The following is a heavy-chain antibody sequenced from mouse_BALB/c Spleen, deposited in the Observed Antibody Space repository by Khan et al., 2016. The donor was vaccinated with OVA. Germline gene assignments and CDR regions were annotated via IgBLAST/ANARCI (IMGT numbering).Heavy chain of an antibody. CDR2: VWGDGNT. J-gene: IGHJ1*01. Sequence: VQLKQSGPGLVAPSQSLSITCTVSGFSLTNYGVSWVRQPPGKGLEWLGVVWGDGNTNYHSALRSRLSISNDNSKSQVFLKLNRLQTDDKATGYCAKFYYGCGSNWYFDVWGAGTSVTVSS. V-gene: IGHV2-3*01. CDR1: GFSLTNYG. D-gene: IGHD1-1*01. CDR3: AKFYYGCGSNWYFDV.